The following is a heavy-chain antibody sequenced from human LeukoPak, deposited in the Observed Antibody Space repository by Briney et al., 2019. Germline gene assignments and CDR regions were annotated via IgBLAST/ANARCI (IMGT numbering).Heavy chain of an antibody. Sequence: PGGSLRLSCAASGFTFSSYGMHWVRQAPGKGLEWVANIKQDGSKKSYVDSVKGRFTISRDNAKNPLYLQMNSLRAEDTAIYYCTRVGYIDEGIDYWGQGTLVTVSS. D-gene: IGHD5-24*01. CDR1: GFTFSSYG. CDR3: TRVGYIDEGIDY. J-gene: IGHJ4*02. CDR2: IKQDGSKK. V-gene: IGHV3-7*04.